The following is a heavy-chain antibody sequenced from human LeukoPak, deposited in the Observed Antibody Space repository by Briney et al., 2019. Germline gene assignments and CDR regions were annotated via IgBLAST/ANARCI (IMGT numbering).Heavy chain of an antibody. CDR2: ISYDGSNK. D-gene: IGHD6-19*01. V-gene: IGHV3-30*04. Sequence: GGSLRLSCAASGFTLSSYAMHWVRQAPGKGLECVAVISYDGSNKYYADSVKGRFTISRDNSKNTLYLQMNSLRAEDTAVYYCARGVTAVAGIDYWGQGTLVTVSS. J-gene: IGHJ4*02. CDR1: GFTLSSYA. CDR3: ARGVTAVAGIDY.